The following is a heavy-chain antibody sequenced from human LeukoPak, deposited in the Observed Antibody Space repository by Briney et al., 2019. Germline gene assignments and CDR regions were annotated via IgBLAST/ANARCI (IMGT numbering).Heavy chain of an antibody. J-gene: IGHJ4*02. CDR2: IYYSGST. V-gene: IGHV4-59*01. CDR3: AKSSGSYYNVDFDY. D-gene: IGHD3-10*01. Sequence: PSETLSLTCTVSGGSINNYYWSWIRQPPGKGLEWIRYIYYSGSTNYNPSLKSRVTISIDTSKNQFSLKLSSVTAADTAVYYCAKSSGSYYNVDFDYWGQGTLVTVSS. CDR1: GGSINNYY.